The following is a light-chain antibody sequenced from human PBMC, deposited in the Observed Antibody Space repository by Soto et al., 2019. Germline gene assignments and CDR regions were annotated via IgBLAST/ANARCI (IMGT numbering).Light chain of an antibody. J-gene: IGKJ5*01. V-gene: IGKV1-39*01. Sequence: DIQMTQSPSSLSASVGDRVTITRRASQSISSYLNWYQQKPGKAPKLLIYAASSLQSWILSRFSGSSSGTDFTLTISSLQPEDFATCYSQQSYFTSISFGLGTRLQVE. CDR1: QSISSY. CDR2: AAS. CDR3: QQSYFTSIS.